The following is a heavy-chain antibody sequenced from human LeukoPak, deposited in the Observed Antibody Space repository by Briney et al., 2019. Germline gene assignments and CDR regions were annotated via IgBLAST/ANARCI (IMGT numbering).Heavy chain of an antibody. V-gene: IGHV4-59*01. Sequence: SETLSLTCTVSGGSITSDYWSWIRPPPGKGLESIGYIYYSGSTNYNPSLKSRVTISVDTSKNQFSLKLSSVTAADTAVYYCARVASVGATRALDYWGQGTLVTVSS. CDR1: GGSITSDY. D-gene: IGHD1-26*01. J-gene: IGHJ4*02. CDR3: ARVASVGATRALDY. CDR2: IYYSGST.